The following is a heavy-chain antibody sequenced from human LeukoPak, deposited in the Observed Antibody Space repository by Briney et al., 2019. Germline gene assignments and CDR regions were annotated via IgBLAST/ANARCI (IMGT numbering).Heavy chain of an antibody. CDR2: ISGSGGST. CDR3: AKALPDIWFGEFGFDY. J-gene: IGHJ4*02. Sequence: GGSLRLSCAASGFTFSSYTMNWVRQAPGEGLEWVSAISGSGGSTYYADSVKGRFTISRDNSKNTLYLQMNSLRAEDTAVYYCAKALPDIWFGEFGFDYWGQGTLVTVSS. D-gene: IGHD3-10*01. CDR1: GFTFSSYT. V-gene: IGHV3-23*01.